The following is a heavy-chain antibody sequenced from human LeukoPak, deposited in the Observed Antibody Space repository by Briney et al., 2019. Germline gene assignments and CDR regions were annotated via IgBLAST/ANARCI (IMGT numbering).Heavy chain of an antibody. Sequence: GESLKISCKGSGYSFTSYWIGWVRQMPGKGLEWMGIIYPGDSDTRYSPSFQGQVTISADKSISTAYLQWSSLKASDTAMHYCARRSGSSSSGTLFDYWGQGTLVTVSS. CDR2: IYPGDSDT. V-gene: IGHV5-51*01. D-gene: IGHD6-6*01. CDR3: ARRSGSSSSGTLFDY. J-gene: IGHJ4*02. CDR1: GYSFTSYW.